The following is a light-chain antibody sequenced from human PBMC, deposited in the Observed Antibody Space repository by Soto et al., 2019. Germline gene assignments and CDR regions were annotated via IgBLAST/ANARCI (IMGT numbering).Light chain of an antibody. Sequence: QSALTQPASVSWSPGQSITISCTGTSSDVGSYNLVSWYQQHPGKAPKLMIYEVSKRPSGVSNRFSGSKSGNTASLTISGLQAEDEADYYCCSYAGSSTFLVFGTGTKVTVL. CDR3: CSYAGSSTFLV. J-gene: IGLJ1*01. CDR2: EVS. V-gene: IGLV2-23*02. CDR1: SSDVGSYNL.